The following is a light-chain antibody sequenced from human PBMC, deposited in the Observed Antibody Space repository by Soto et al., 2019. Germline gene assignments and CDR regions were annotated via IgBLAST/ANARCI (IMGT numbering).Light chain of an antibody. V-gene: IGKV1-5*01. Sequence: DIQMTQSPYSLSASLGDSVTITCRASQNIRTYLNWYQQKPGRAPKLLIYDASSLESGVPSRFSGSGSGTEFTLTISSLQPDDFATYYCQQYNSYSLTFGQGTRLEIK. CDR3: QQYNSYSLT. CDR2: DAS. CDR1: QNIRTY. J-gene: IGKJ5*01.